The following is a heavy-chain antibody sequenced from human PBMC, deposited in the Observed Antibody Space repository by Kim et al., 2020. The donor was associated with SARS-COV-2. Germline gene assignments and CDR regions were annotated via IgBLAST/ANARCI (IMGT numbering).Heavy chain of an antibody. CDR2: ISGSGGNT. V-gene: IGHV3-23*01. CDR1: GFTFSDYV. Sequence: GGSLRLSCAASGFTFSDYVMSWVRQTPGKGLEWVSAISGSGGNTYYADSVKGRFTMSRDNSKNTLYLQMNSLRAEDTAVYYCAKPQTVAVAGNFDYWGQGTLGTVSS. CDR3: AKPQTVAVAGNFDY. J-gene: IGHJ4*02. D-gene: IGHD6-19*01.